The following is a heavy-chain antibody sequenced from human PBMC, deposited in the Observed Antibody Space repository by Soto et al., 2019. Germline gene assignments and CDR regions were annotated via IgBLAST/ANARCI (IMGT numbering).Heavy chain of an antibody. CDR3: ERAQGGYGMDV. V-gene: IGHV4-61*01. Sequence: RSLTCTVSGGSVSSGSYYWSWIRQPPGKGLEWIGYIYYSGSTNYNPSLKSRVTISVDTSKNQFSLKLSSVTAADTAVYYCERAQGGYGMDVWGQGTTVTVSS. CDR2: IYYSGST. D-gene: IGHD3-16*01. CDR1: GGSVSSGSYY. J-gene: IGHJ6*02.